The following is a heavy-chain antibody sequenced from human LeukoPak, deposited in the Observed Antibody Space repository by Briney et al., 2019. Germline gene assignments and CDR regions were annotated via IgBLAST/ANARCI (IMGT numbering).Heavy chain of an antibody. CDR2: IDPRGADI. CDR3: AGTRYHFDRFY. V-gene: IGHV3-21*01. Sequence: GGSLRLSCAASGSSFGIYTMHWVRQAPGKGLQWVSSIDPRGADISYADSLEGRFTISRDNSKKSLSLQMNGLRDEDTAVYFCAGTRYHFDRFYWGQGTLVTVSS. D-gene: IGHD3-9*01. CDR1: GSSFGIYT. J-gene: IGHJ4*02.